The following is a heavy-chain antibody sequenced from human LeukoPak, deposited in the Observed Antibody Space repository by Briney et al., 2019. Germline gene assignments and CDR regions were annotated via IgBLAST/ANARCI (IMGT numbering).Heavy chain of an antibody. Sequence: ASVKVSCKASGYTFTSYDINWVRQATGQGLEWMGWMNPNSGNTGYAQKFQGRVTITRNTSISTAYMELSSLRSEDTAVYYCAREGNLYYYMDVWGKGTTVTVSS. CDR2: MNPNSGNT. J-gene: IGHJ6*03. CDR3: AREGNLYYYMDV. V-gene: IGHV1-8*03. CDR1: GYTFTSYD.